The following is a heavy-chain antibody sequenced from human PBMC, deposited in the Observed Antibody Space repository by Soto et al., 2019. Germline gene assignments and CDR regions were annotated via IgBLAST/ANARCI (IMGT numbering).Heavy chain of an antibody. Sequence: SETLSLTCTVSNGSVSSSGYYWSWIRQHPRKGLEWIVYIYYSGRTYYSASLKSRVTISLDTSKNQFSLILNSVTAADTAVYYCAGGSSRSWFDPWGQGTLVTVSS. CDR3: AGGSSRSWFDP. D-gene: IGHD6-6*01. J-gene: IGHJ5*02. CDR2: IYYSGRT. V-gene: IGHV4-31*03. CDR1: NGSVSSSGYY.